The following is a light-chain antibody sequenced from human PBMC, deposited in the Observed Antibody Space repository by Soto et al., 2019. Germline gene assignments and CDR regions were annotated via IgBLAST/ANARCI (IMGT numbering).Light chain of an antibody. CDR1: SSNIGAGYD. CDR2: DNN. V-gene: IGLV1-40*01. J-gene: IGLJ3*02. CDR3: QSYDSSLSASV. Sequence: QSVLTQPPSVSGAPGQRVTISCTGSSSNIGAGYDVHWYQQLPRTAPKLLISDNNNRPSGVPDRFSGSKSGTSASLAITGLQAEDGADYYCQSYDSSLSASVFGGGTKLTVL.